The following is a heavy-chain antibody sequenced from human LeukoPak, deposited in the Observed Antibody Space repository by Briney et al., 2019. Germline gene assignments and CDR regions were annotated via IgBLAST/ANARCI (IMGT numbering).Heavy chain of an antibody. Sequence: PSETLSLTCTVSGGSISSYYWSWIRQPAGKGLEWLGRIYTSGSTNYNPSLKSRVTISVDTSKNQFSLKLSSVTAADTAVYYCARAPAFGVVIISPDAFDIWGQGTMVTVSS. CDR2: IYTSGST. CDR3: ARAPAFGVVIISPDAFDI. CDR1: GGSISSYY. V-gene: IGHV4-4*07. D-gene: IGHD3-3*01. J-gene: IGHJ3*02.